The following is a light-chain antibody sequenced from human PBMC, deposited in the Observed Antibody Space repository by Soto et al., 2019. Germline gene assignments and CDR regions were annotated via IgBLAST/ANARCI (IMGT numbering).Light chain of an antibody. J-gene: IGKJ1*01. CDR2: GAS. Sequence: EMIVTHTPATLSVCKGCRSPLSCRASQSVSSHLAWYQQTPGQAPTLLIYGASTRATGIPARFSCSGSGTDFTLTISGLQSEDFAVYYCQQYNIWPWTFGQGAKVDI. CDR1: QSVSSH. V-gene: IGKV3-15*01. CDR3: QQYNIWPWT.